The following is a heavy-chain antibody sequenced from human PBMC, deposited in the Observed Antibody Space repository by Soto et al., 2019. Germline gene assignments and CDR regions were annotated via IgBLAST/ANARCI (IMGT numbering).Heavy chain of an antibody. CDR3: AGGGGVGVAGSAAFDM. J-gene: IGHJ3*02. Sequence: QLHLVQSGAVVKKPGASVTVSCSASGYPVTAYYMHWVRQAPGRGLEWMGGINPATGAAKYTQTFRGRVPMTRDTSPSTVFMELSGLTSGDTAVFYWAGGGGVGVAGSAAFDMWGQGTLVTVSS. D-gene: IGHD3-3*01. CDR1: GYPVTAYY. CDR2: INPATGAA. V-gene: IGHV1-2*02.